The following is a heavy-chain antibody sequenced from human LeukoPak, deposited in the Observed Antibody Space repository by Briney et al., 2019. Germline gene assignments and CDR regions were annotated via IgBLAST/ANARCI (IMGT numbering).Heavy chain of an antibody. CDR2: IIPILGIA. J-gene: IGHJ3*02. Sequence: SVKVSCKASGGTFSSYTISWVRQAPGQGLEWMGRIIPILGIANYAQKFQGRVTITADKSTSTAYMELSSLRSEDTAVYYCARLHGDGHPSDAFDIWGQGTMVTVSS. D-gene: IGHD5-24*01. CDR1: GGTFSSYT. CDR3: ARLHGDGHPSDAFDI. V-gene: IGHV1-69*02.